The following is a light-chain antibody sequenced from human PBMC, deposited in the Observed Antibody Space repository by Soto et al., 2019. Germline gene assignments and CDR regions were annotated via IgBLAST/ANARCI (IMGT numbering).Light chain of an antibody. J-gene: IGLJ1*01. CDR2: DVT. CDR1: SSDVGGYNY. V-gene: IGLV2-14*03. Sequence: QSALTQPASVSGSPGQSITISCTGTSSDVGGYNYVSWYQHHPGKAPKLIIYDVTNRPSGVSNPFSGSKSGNTASLTISGLQPEDEADYYRRSYTTSNTRQIVFGSGSKVTVL. CDR3: RSYTTSNTRQIV.